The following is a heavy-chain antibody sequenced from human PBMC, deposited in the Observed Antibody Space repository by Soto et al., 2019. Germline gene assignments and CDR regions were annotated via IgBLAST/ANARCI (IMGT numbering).Heavy chain of an antibody. J-gene: IGHJ4*02. CDR3: ARAGDYFGDY. CDR2: IVAYNNRT. CDR1: GYTLSFYG. Sequence: QIALVQSGAEVKKPGASVKVSCKASGYTLSFYGIQWVRQAPGQGLEWMGWIVAYNNRTIYAQKFQDRVTLTTDTSTTTAFMEVRTLTSDDTAVYYCARAGDYFGDYWGQGTLVTVSS. V-gene: IGHV1-18*01. D-gene: IGHD3-10*01.